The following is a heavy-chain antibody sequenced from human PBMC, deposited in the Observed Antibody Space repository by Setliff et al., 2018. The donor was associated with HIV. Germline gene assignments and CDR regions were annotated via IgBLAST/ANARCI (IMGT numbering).Heavy chain of an antibody. CDR2: IIPIIDTT. D-gene: IGHD6-13*01. CDR3: AAMSRSSRNWAIFDY. V-gene: IGHV1-69*08. Sequence: SVKVSCKTSGGSFDMHTISWVRQAPGQGLEFVGRIIPIIDTTNYAQKFQGRVTITADKSANPTYMELRSLRSEDTAIYYCAAMSRSSRNWAIFDYWGQGVLVTVSS. J-gene: IGHJ4*02. CDR1: GGSFDMHT.